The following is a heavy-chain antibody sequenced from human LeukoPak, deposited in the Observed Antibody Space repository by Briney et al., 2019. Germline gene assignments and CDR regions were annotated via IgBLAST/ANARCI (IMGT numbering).Heavy chain of an antibody. V-gene: IGHV5-51*01. J-gene: IGHJ4*02. Sequence: GEALKISCRGSGYSFTSYWIGWWRQMPGKGLKGMVIIYPADSKTTYSPCFQGQAPISVDKSISAAYLKWRSLQASDTATYYCARVGCSDTASSRLDYWGQGTLATVSS. CDR3: ARVGCSDTASSRLDY. CDR1: GYSFTSYW. CDR2: IYPADSKT. D-gene: IGHD2-15*01.